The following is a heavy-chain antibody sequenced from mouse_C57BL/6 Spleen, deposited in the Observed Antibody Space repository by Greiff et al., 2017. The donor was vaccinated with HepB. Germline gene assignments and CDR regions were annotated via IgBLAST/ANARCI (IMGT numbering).Heavy chain of an antibody. J-gene: IGHJ1*03. D-gene: IGHD2-5*01. V-gene: IGHV1-82*01. CDR1: GYAFSSSW. CDR3: ARAEYYSNLDWYFDV. Sequence: QVQLQQSGPELVKPGASVKISCKASGYAFSSSWMNWVKQRPGKGLEWIGRIYPGDGDTNYNGKFKGKATLTADKSSSTAYMQLSSLTSEDSAVYFCARAEYYSNLDWYFDVWGTGTTVTVSS. CDR2: IYPGDGDT.